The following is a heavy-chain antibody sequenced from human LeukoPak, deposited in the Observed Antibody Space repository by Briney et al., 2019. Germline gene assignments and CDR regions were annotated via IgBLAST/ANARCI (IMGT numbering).Heavy chain of an antibody. CDR1: GFTVSSNY. CDR3: AKDRRGSSGWTAYWYFDL. V-gene: IGHV3-53*05. CDR2: IYSGGST. J-gene: IGHJ2*01. Sequence: GGSLRLSCAASGFTVSSNYMSWVRQAPGKGLEWVSVIYSGGSTYYADSVKGRFTISRDNSKNTLYLQMNSLRAEDTAVYYCAKDRRGSSGWTAYWYFDLWGRGTLVTVSS. D-gene: IGHD6-19*01.